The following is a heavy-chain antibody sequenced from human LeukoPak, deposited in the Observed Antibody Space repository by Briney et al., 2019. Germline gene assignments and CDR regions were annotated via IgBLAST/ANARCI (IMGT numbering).Heavy chain of an antibody. CDR3: ATQRYSSGWHWRFDY. D-gene: IGHD6-19*01. V-gene: IGHV1-69*13. Sequence: GGSVKVSCKASGGTFSSYAISWVRQAPGQGLEWMGGIIPIFGTANYAQKFQGRVTITADESTSTAYMELSSMRSEDTAVYYCATQRYSSGWHWRFDYWGQGTLVTVSS. CDR2: IIPIFGTA. J-gene: IGHJ4*02. CDR1: GGTFSSYA.